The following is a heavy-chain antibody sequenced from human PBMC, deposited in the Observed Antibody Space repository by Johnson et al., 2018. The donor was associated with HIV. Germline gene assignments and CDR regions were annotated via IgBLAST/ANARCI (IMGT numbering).Heavy chain of an antibody. D-gene: IGHD2-21*01. CDR3: ARAGVVFSTASHDAFDI. CDR2: ISYDGSNK. J-gene: IGHJ3*02. CDR1: GFTFSSYA. Sequence: QVQLVESGGGVVQPGRSLRLSCAASGFTFSSYAMHWVRQAPGKGLEWVAVISYDGSNKYYADSVMGRFTISRDNSKNTLYLQMNSLRAEDTAVYYCARAGVVFSTASHDAFDIWGQGTMVTVSS. V-gene: IGHV3-30*04.